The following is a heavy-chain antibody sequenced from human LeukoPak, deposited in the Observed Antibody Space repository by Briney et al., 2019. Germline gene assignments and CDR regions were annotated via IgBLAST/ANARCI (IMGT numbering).Heavy chain of an antibody. V-gene: IGHV4-39*01. CDR2: IHYRGST. D-gene: IGHD2-2*01. J-gene: IGHJ5*02. Sequence: SETLSLTCTVSGGSISDGYYWGWIRQPPGKGLEWIGGIHYRGSTHYNPSLKSRVTISVDTSKNQFSLQLRSVTAADTAVYYCARQVDCPPTTCQDRRFAPWGQGTLVTVSS. CDR1: GGSISDGYY. CDR3: ARQVDCPPTTCQDRRFAP.